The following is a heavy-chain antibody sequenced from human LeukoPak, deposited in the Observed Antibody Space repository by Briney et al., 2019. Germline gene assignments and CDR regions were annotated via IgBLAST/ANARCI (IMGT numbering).Heavy chain of an antibody. CDR1: GYTFTGYY. CDR3: ARDPRQVVSNWFDP. J-gene: IGHJ5*02. D-gene: IGHD6-6*01. V-gene: IGHV1-2*02. Sequence: ASVKVSCKASGYTFTGYYMHWVRQAPGQGLEWMGWINPNSGGTNYAQKFQGRVIMTRDTSISTAYMELSRLRTDDTAVYYCARDPRQVVSNWFDPWGQGTLVTVSS. CDR2: INPNSGGT.